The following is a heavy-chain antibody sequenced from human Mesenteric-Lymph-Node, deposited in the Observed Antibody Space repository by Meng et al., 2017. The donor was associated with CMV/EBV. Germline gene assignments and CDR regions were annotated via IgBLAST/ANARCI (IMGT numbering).Heavy chain of an antibody. Sequence: GGSLRFSCAASGFSFSDYAMTWVRQAPGKGLEWVAIIYGGGHSPYYEDSVEGRFTISRDDSRDILFLQMNSLRAEATAVYYCAKVRPRGYGTYFDYWGQGTLVTVSS. CDR2: IYGGGHSP. CDR3: AKVRPRGYGTYFDY. J-gene: IGHJ4*02. D-gene: IGHD5-18*01. V-gene: IGHV3-23*03. CDR1: GFSFSDYA.